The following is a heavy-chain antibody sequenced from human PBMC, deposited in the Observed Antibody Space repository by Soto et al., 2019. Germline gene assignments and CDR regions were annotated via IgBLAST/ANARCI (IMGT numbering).Heavy chain of an antibody. CDR3: AKGAASGDYFIDY. D-gene: IGHD4-17*01. CDR2: VSGSGSST. Sequence: GGALRLSWSASRVAFIHFAMGWVRQVPGKGLEWVSGVSGSGSSTYYADSVKGRFTISRDNSKNTLHLQMNSLRVEDTAVYYCAKGAASGDYFIDYWGLGTLVTVSS. V-gene: IGHV3-23*01. J-gene: IGHJ4*02. CDR1: RVAFIHFA.